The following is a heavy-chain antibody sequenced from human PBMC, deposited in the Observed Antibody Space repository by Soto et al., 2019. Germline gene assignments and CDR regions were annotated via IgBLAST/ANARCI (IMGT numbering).Heavy chain of an antibody. D-gene: IGHD3-16*01. Sequence: QVQLVESGGGVVQPGTSLRLSCVGSGFTFRSYVIHWVRQAPGKGLEWVALTSYDGSNNFYGDSVKGRFTISRDNSRNPVELQMDSLRLEDTSLYYCARWGTTGGLAVWGQGTLVSVSS. V-gene: IGHV3-33*05. CDR3: ARWGTTGGLAV. CDR2: TSYDGSNN. J-gene: IGHJ4*02. CDR1: GFTFRSYV.